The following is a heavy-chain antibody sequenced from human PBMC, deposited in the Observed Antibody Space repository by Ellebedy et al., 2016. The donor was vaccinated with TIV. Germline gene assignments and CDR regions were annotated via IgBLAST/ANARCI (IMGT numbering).Heavy chain of an antibody. CDR2: ISYDGSIK. J-gene: IGHJ5*02. CDR1: GFIFKNFV. Sequence: PGGSLRLSCAASGFIFKNFVVHWVRQAPGKGLEWVAVISYDGSIKVYADSVKGRFTISRDNSKNTLYLKINSLRAEDTAVYYCAKGVDYDFWTGYYKFDPWGPGTLVTVYS. CDR3: AKGVDYDFWTGYYKFDP. V-gene: IGHV3-30-3*01. D-gene: IGHD3-3*01.